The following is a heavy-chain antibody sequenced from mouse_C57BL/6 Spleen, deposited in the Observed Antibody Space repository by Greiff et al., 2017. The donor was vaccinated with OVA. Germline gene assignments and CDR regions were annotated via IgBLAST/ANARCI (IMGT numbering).Heavy chain of an antibody. J-gene: IGHJ3*01. D-gene: IGHD2-4*01. CDR3: TRSTMITTGTD. Sequence: QVQLQQSGAELVRPGASVTLSCKASGYTFTDYEMHWVKQTPVHGLEWIGAIDSETGGTAYNQKFKGKAILTADKSSSTAYMELRSLTSEDSAVYYCTRSTMITTGTDWGQGTLVTVSA. CDR2: IDSETGGT. CDR1: GYTFTDYE. V-gene: IGHV1-15*01.